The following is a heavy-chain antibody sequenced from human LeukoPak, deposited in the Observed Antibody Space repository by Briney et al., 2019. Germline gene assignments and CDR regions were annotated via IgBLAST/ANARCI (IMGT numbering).Heavy chain of an antibody. CDR2: IYSGGST. CDR1: GFTVSSNY. J-gene: IGHJ4*02. V-gene: IGHV3-53*01. Sequence: GGSLRLSCAASGFTVSSNYMSWVRQAPGKGLEWVSVIYSGGSTYYADSVKGRFTISRDNSKDTLYLQMNSLRAEDTAIYYCAKFRADSSGWPFDYWGQGTLVTVSS. D-gene: IGHD6-19*01. CDR3: AKFRADSSGWPFDY.